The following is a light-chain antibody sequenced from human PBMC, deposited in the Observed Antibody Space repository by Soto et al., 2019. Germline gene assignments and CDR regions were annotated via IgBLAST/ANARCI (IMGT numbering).Light chain of an antibody. J-gene: IGKJ5*01. CDR2: TAS. Sequence: DIQMTQSPSSLSASVGDRVTITCRASQSISNYLNWYQQKPGTAPKLLIYTASSLQSGVPSRFSGSGSGTDFTLTISSLQPEDFATYYCQQFNNYSITFGQGTRLEIK. CDR1: QSISNY. V-gene: IGKV1-39*01. CDR3: QQFNNYSIT.